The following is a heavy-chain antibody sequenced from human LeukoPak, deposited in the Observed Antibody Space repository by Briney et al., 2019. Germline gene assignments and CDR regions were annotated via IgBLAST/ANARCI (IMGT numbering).Heavy chain of an antibody. D-gene: IGHD3-10*01. V-gene: IGHV1-18*01. CDR3: ARDGLWFGELFLNWFDP. Sequence: ASVKVSCKASGYTFTSYGISWVRQAPGQGLEWMGWISAYNGNTNYAQKLQGRVTMTTDTSTSTAYMELRSLRSDDTAVYYCARDGLWFGELFLNWFDPWGQGTLVTVSS. CDR1: GYTFTSYG. CDR2: ISAYNGNT. J-gene: IGHJ5*02.